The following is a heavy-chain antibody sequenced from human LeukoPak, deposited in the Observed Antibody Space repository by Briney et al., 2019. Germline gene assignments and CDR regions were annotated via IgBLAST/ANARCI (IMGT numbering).Heavy chain of an antibody. J-gene: IGHJ3*02. V-gene: IGHV3-7*05. CDR1: GFTFSSYT. CDR2: IKQDGSEK. CDR3: ARGDSFSSPDDAFDI. D-gene: IGHD6-6*01. Sequence: GGSLRLSCAASGFTFSSYTMNWVRQAPGKGLEWVASIKQDGSEKYYLDSVKGRFTISRDNAKNSLYLQVNSLRTEDTAMYYCARGDSFSSPDDAFDIWGQGTMVTVSS.